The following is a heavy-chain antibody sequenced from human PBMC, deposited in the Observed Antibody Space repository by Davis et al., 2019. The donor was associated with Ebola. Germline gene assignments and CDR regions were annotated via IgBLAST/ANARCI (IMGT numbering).Heavy chain of an antibody. V-gene: IGHV3-53*04. CDR2: IYSDGST. J-gene: IGHJ4*02. CDR3: ARAPGLLWFGEFDY. CDR1: GFIVSSNY. D-gene: IGHD3-10*01. Sequence: PGGSLRLSCAASGFIVSSNYMSWVRQAPGKGLEWVPVIYSDGSTYYADSVKGRFTISRHDSKNTVYLQMNSLRAEDTAVYYCARAPGLLWFGEFDYWGQGTLVTVSS.